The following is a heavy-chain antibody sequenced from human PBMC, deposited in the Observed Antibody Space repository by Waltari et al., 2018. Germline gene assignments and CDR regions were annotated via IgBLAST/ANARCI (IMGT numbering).Heavy chain of an antibody. CDR3: ARYDFWSGYPLYFDY. J-gene: IGHJ4*02. Sequence: QVQLVQSGAEVKKPGASVKVSCKASGYTFTGYYMHWVRQAPGQGLEWMGWINPNSGGTNYAQKFQGRVTMTRDTSISTAYMELSRLRSDDTAVYYCARYDFWSGYPLYFDYWGQGTLVTVSS. V-gene: IGHV1-2*02. D-gene: IGHD3-3*01. CDR1: GYTFTGYY. CDR2: INPNSGGT.